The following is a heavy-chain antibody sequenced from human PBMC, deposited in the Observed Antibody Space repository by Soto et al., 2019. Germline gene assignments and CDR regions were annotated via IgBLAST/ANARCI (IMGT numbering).Heavy chain of an antibody. CDR3: ARDLKYYDILTGYYKEGYYFDY. J-gene: IGHJ4*02. Sequence: ASVKGSCKGSGYTLTGHPMHWVRQAPGEGLGGVGWINPKSGGTNYAQKFQGRVTMTRDTSFSTAYMELSRLRSDDTAIYYCARDLKYYDILTGYYKEGYYFDYWGQGTLVTVSS. CDR2: INPKSGGT. D-gene: IGHD3-9*01. V-gene: IGHV1-2*02. CDR1: GYTLTGHP.